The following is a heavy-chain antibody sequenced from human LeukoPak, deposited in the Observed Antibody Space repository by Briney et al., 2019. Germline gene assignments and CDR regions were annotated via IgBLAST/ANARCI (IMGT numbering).Heavy chain of an antibody. J-gene: IGHJ4*02. V-gene: IGHV3-7*01. CDR2: INQDGSKK. CDR1: RFTFSNYW. CDR3: ARVYGDYVDY. Sequence: GGSLRLSCVASRFTFSNYWMSWVRQAPGKGLEWVANINQDGSKKPYADSMKGRFTISRDNAKNSLYLQMNGLRAEDTAVYYCARVYGDYVDYWGQGTLVTVSS. D-gene: IGHD4-17*01.